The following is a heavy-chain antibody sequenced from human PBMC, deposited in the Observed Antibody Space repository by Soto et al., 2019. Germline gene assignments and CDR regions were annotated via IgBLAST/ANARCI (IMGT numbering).Heavy chain of an antibody. J-gene: IGHJ5*02. CDR2: IYSDDSTP. Sequence: ESLTISRLHSGHFFTTYWIAWACQVPRKGLKWMGIIYSDDSTPLDGPAGEGQVSHAADKSLSTSYLQWNSLKASDTAMYLCARRCREFCAGNNWFDRWGQGTVVT. V-gene: IGHV5-51*01. D-gene: IGHD2-21*01. CDR1: GHFFTTYW. CDR3: ARRCREFCAGNNWFDR.